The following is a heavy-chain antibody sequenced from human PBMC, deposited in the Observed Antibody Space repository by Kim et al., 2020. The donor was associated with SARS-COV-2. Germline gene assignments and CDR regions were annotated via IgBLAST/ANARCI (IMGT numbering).Heavy chain of an antibody. Sequence: ASVKVSCKVSGYTLTKVSMHWVRQAPGEGREWMGGFDPEDYETTYAQKFQGRFILTEDTSTDTVHMELTSLTSEDTAIYYCATEGGMYVGNHHDAFDIWGPGTMVTVSS. V-gene: IGHV1-24*01. CDR1: GYTLTKVS. CDR2: FDPEDYET. J-gene: IGHJ3*02. D-gene: IGHD2-8*01. CDR3: ATEGGMYVGNHHDAFDI.